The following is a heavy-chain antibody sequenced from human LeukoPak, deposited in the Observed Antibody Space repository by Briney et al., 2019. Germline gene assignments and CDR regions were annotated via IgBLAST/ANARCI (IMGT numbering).Heavy chain of an antibody. CDR3: VKAVTVTTHYYGMDV. J-gene: IGHJ6*02. D-gene: IGHD4-11*01. CDR1: GFTFSSYA. CDR2: ISGSGGST. V-gene: IGHV3-23*01. Sequence: GGSLGLSCAASGFTFSSYAMSWVRQAPGKGLEWVSAISGSGGSTYYADSVKGRFTISRDNSKNTLYLQMNSLRAEDTAVYYCVKAVTVTTHYYGMDVWGQGTTVTVSS.